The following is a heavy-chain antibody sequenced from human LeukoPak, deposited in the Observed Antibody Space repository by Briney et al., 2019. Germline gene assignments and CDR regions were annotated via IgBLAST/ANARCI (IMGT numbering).Heavy chain of an antibody. J-gene: IGHJ5*02. CDR3: AKHLPIVVVIATPHFDP. CDR1: GFTFSSYG. CDR2: ISGSGGST. Sequence: GGSLRLSCTASGFTFSSYGMHWVRQAPGKGLEWVSAISGSGGSTYYADSVKGRFTISRDNSKNTLYLQMNSLRAEDTAVYYCAKHLPIVVVIATPHFDPWGQGTLVTVSS. V-gene: IGHV3-23*01. D-gene: IGHD2-21*01.